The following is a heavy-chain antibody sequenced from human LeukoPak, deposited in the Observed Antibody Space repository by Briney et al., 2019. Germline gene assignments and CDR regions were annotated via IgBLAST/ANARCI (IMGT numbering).Heavy chain of an antibody. D-gene: IGHD4-17*01. J-gene: IGHJ4*02. CDR1: GFTVSSNY. CDR3: AREDGDYVVDY. V-gene: IGHV3-66*01. Sequence: GGSLRLSCAASGFTVSSNYMSWVRQAPGKGLEWVSVIYSGGSTYYADSVEGRFTISRDNSKNTLYLQMNSLRAEDTAVYYCAREDGDYVVDYWGQGTLVTVSS. CDR2: IYSGGST.